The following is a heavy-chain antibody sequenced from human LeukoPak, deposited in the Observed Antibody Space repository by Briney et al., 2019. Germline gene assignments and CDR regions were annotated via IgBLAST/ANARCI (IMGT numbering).Heavy chain of an antibody. CDR2: IYNSGST. CDR3: ARGGGILPNY. D-gene: IGHD3-16*01. V-gene: IGHV4-59*01. CDR1: GGAISNYY. J-gene: IGHJ4*02. Sequence: SETLSLTCTVSGGAISNYYWNWVRQSPEKGLEWIGYIYNSGSTNYNPSLKSRVTISMDASKRQFSLKLSSVSTADTAVYYCARGGGILPNYWGQGILVTVSS.